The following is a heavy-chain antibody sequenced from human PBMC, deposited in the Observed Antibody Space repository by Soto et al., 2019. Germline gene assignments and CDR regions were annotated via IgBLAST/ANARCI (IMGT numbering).Heavy chain of an antibody. D-gene: IGHD3-3*01. CDR2: IWYDGSNK. J-gene: IGHJ6*02. V-gene: IGHV3-33*01. Sequence: QVQLVESGGGVVQPGRSLRLSCAASGFTFSSYGMHWVRQAPGKGLEWVADIWYDGSNKYYADSVKGRFTISRDNSKNTLYLQMNSLRAEETAVYYCARDQLNYDFWSAQTPNYYYGMDVWGQGTTVTVSS. CDR3: ARDQLNYDFWSAQTPNYYYGMDV. CDR1: GFTFSSYG.